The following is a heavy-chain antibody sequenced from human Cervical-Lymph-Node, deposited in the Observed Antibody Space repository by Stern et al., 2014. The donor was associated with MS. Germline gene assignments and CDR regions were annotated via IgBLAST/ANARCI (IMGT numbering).Heavy chain of an antibody. CDR3: ARVDVYSSGWYRTGWSGT. Sequence: QVQLVQSGPGLVKPSPTLSLTCAISGDSVYSNSAAWNWIRQSPSRGLEWLGKTNYRSKWYNDYAVSVKSRITSHPDTSNNQFSLQLSSVTPEDSAVYYCARVDVYSSGWYRTGWSGTWGQGTLVTVSS. CDR1: GDSVYSNSAA. D-gene: IGHD6-19*01. J-gene: IGHJ5*02. CDR2: TNYRSKWYN. V-gene: IGHV6-1*01.